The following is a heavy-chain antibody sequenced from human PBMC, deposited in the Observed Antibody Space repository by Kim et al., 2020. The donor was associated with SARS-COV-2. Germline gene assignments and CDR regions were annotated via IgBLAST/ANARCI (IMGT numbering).Heavy chain of an antibody. D-gene: IGHD2-2*01. V-gene: IGHV4-34*01. J-gene: IGHJ4*01. Sequence: SETLSLTCAVYGGSFSGYYWSWIRQPPGKGLEWIGEINHSGSTNYNPSLKSRVTISVDTSKNQFSLKLSSVTAADTAVYYCARVGDRHCSSTSCLFDYWG. CDR1: GGSFSGYY. CDR3: ARVGDRHCSSTSCLFDY. CDR2: INHSGST.